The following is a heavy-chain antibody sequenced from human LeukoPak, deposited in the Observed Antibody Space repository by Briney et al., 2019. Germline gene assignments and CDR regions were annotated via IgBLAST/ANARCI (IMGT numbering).Heavy chain of an antibody. CDR2: IYYSGST. J-gene: IGHJ3*02. D-gene: IGHD2/OR15-2a*01. CDR3: ARGNLVLGGAFDI. V-gene: IGHV4-59*12. CDR1: GGSISSYY. Sequence: PSETLSLTCTVSGGSISSYYWSWIRQPPGKGLEWIGYIYYSGSTNYNPSLKSRVTISVDTSKNQFSLKLSSVTAADTAVYYCARGNLVLGGAFDIWSQGTMVTVSS.